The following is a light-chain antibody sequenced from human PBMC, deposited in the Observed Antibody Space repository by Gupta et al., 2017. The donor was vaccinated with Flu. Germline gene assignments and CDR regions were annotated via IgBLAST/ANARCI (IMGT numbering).Light chain of an antibody. Sequence: SYELTQPPSVSVSPGQTARITCSGDALPNQFAYWYQQKPGQAPVLVVRKDSERPSGISDRFSCSSSGTTVTLTISGVQAEDEADYYCQSADSTETYVVFGGGTKLTVL. CDR2: KDS. J-gene: IGLJ2*01. CDR3: QSADSTETYVV. V-gene: IGLV3-25*03. CDR1: ALPNQF.